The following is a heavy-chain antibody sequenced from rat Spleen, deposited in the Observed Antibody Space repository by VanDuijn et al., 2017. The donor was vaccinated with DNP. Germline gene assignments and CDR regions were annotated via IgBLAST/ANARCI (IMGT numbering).Heavy chain of an antibody. CDR1: GYSITSTY. Sequence: EVQLQESGPGLVKPSQSLSLTCSVTGYSITSTYWGWIRKFPRNKMEWMGYINSAGSTNYNPSLKSRISITRDTSKNQFFLQVNSVTTEDTAMYFCASLNYGSYGYWGQGVMVTVSS. D-gene: IGHD1-3*01. V-gene: IGHV3-3*01. J-gene: IGHJ2*01. CDR2: INSAGST. CDR3: ASLNYGSYGY.